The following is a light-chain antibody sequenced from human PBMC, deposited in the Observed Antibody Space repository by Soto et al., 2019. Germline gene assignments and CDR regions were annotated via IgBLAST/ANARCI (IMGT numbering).Light chain of an antibody. Sequence: VMTQSPIFLPVTPGEPASISCRSSQILMFSVGRNYLDWYLQKPGQSPQLLIYLGSNRASGVPERFSGSGSGTDFTLKISRVEAEDVGVYYCMQSLQTLLTFGGGTRLEIK. CDR1: QILMFSVGRNY. J-gene: IGKJ5*01. V-gene: IGKV2-28*01. CDR2: LGS. CDR3: MQSLQTLLT.